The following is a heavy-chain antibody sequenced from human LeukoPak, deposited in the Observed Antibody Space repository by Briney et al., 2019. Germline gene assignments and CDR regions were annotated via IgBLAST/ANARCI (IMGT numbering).Heavy chain of an antibody. D-gene: IGHD2-15*01. Sequence: GGSLRLSCAASGFTFSSYWMSWVRQAPGKGLEWVANIKQDGSEKYYVDSVKGRFTISRDNSKNTLYLQMNSLRAEDTAVYYCARDYCTGGSCYFDYWGQGTLATVSS. CDR2: IKQDGSEK. CDR3: ARDYCTGGSCYFDY. V-gene: IGHV3-7*01. CDR1: GFTFSSYW. J-gene: IGHJ4*02.